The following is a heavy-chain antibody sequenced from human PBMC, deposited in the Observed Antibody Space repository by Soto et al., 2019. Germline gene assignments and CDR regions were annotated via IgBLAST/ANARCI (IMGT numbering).Heavy chain of an antibody. J-gene: IGHJ4*02. D-gene: IGHD4-17*01. CDR1: GGSISGHY. CDR3: ARHPEKQIFGEYVDY. V-gene: IGHV4-59*08. CDR2: IHYSGST. Sequence: QVQLQESGPGLVKPSETLSLTCTVSGGSISGHYWSWIRQPPGKGLEGIGCIHYSGSTKYSPSLTSRVTVSVDTSKNQFYLKLNYMTATDTAVYYCARHPEKQIFGEYVDYWGQGTLITVSS.